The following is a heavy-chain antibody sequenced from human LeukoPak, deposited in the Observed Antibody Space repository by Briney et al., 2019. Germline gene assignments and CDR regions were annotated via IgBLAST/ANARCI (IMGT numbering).Heavy chain of an antibody. Sequence: SETLSLTCTVSGGSISSYYWSWIRQPPGKGLEWIGYIYYSGSTNYNPSLKSRVTISVDTSKNQFSLKLSSVTAADTAVYYCARDGVFRSSVVRYMDVWGKGTTVTVSS. D-gene: IGHD2-21*01. CDR3: ARDGVFRSSVVRYMDV. V-gene: IGHV4-59*01. CDR1: GGSISSYY. J-gene: IGHJ6*03. CDR2: IYYSGST.